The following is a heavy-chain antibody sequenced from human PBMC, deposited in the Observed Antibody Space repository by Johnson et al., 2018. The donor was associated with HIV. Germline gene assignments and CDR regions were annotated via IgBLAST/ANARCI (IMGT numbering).Heavy chain of an antibody. CDR2: IKQDGSDK. V-gene: IGHV3-7*01. CDR1: GFTFSSYW. CDR3: ARSMTTVTVAFDI. Sequence: VQLVESGGGLVQPGGSLRLSCAASGFTFSSYWMSWVRQAPGKGLEWVATIKQDGSDKYYLASVKGRFPISRDNSKNTLYLQMNSLRAEDTAVYYCARSMTTVTVAFDIWGQGTMVTVSS. J-gene: IGHJ3*02. D-gene: IGHD4-17*01.